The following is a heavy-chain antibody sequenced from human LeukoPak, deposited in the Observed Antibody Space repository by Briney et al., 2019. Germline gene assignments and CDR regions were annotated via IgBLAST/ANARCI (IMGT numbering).Heavy chain of an antibody. V-gene: IGHV1-69*13. J-gene: IGHJ6*02. CDR3: ARGWLSYYYYGMDV. CDR1: GGTFSSYA. Sequence: VASVKVSCKASGGTFSSYAISWVRQAPGQGLEWMGGIIPIFGTANYAQKFQGRVTITADESTSTAYMELSSLRSEDTAVYYCARGWLSYYYYGMDVWGQGTTVTVSS. D-gene: IGHD6-19*01. CDR2: IIPIFGTA.